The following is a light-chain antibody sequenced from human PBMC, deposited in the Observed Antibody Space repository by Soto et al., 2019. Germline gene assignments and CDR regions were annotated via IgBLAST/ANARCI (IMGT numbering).Light chain of an antibody. CDR2: ATS. CDR3: QQRYSWPVT. Sequence: EIVLTQSPATLSLSPGERATLSCRASQSITNYLGWYQQKPGQAPRLLIYATSNRATGIPARFSGSGSGTDFILTISSLEPEDFSVYYCQQRYSWPVTFGQGTRLEIK. CDR1: QSITNY. V-gene: IGKV3-11*01. J-gene: IGKJ5*01.